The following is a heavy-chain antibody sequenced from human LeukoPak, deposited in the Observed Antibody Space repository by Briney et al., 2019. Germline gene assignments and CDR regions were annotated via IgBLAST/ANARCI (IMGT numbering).Heavy chain of an antibody. V-gene: IGHV4-34*01. CDR1: WRSFSFYY. Sequence: PSEALSLTCAVCWRSFSFYYWRWIRQPPGKGLEWIGEINHSGSTNYNPSLKSRVTISVDTSKNQFSLKLSSVTAADTAVYYCARLGFKNFAYWGQGTLVTVSS. CDR2: INHSGST. D-gene: IGHD2/OR15-2a*01. CDR3: ARLGFKNFAY. J-gene: IGHJ4*02.